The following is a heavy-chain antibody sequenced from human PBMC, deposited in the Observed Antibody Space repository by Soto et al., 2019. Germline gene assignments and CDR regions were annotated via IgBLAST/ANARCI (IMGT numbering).Heavy chain of an antibody. CDR1: GFTVSSNY. V-gene: IGHV3-66*01. CDR2: IYTDGGT. CDR3: ARAEVDMPTP. Sequence: QLVESGGGLVQPGGFVRLSCAASGFTVSSNYMIWVRQAPGKGLEWISVIYTDGGTRYADSVKGGFTISRDTSRNTVYLYMDSLRVEDTAVYFCARAEVDMPTPWGQGTLVTVSP. J-gene: IGHJ4*02. D-gene: IGHD2-15*01.